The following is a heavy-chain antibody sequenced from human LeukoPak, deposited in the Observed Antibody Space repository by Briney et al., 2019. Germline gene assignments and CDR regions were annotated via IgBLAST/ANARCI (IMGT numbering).Heavy chain of an antibody. D-gene: IGHD3-10*02. Sequence: SETLSLTCAVSGGSMSGFYWSWIRQTPGTGLEWMGYILDTGNTGYNPSLGSRIAISVDTSRNRFSLNLNSLTATDMAVYFCARHYVSKNYFEFWGQGILVSVSS. CDR1: GGSMSGFY. CDR2: ILDTGNT. J-gene: IGHJ4*02. CDR3: ARHYVSKNYFEF. V-gene: IGHV4-59*08.